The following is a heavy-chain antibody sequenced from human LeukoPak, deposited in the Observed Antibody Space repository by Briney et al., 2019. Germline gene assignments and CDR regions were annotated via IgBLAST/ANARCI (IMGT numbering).Heavy chain of an antibody. J-gene: IGHJ5*02. V-gene: IGHV3-74*01. Sequence: PGGSLRLSCAASGFTVSSYWMHWVRQAPGKGLVWVSRINSDGSSTRNAECVKCRFTITRDNAKNTLCLQVCGLRAEDTAVYYCASTLFSWGEGSLVTVSS. D-gene: IGHD2/OR15-2a*01. CDR2: INSDGSST. CDR3: ASTLFS. CDR1: GFTVSSYW.